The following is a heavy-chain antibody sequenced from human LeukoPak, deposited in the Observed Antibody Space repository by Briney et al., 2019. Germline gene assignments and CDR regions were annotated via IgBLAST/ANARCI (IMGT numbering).Heavy chain of an antibody. CDR2: INHSGST. Sequence: SETLSLTCAVYGGSFSGYYWSWIRQPPGKGLEWIGEINHSGSTNYNPSLKSRVTISVDTSKNQFSLKLSSVTAADTAVYYCARGPLRRFPGFTDYWGQGTLVTVSS. D-gene: IGHD3-3*01. CDR3: ARGPLRRFPGFTDY. J-gene: IGHJ4*02. CDR1: GGSFSGYY. V-gene: IGHV4-34*01.